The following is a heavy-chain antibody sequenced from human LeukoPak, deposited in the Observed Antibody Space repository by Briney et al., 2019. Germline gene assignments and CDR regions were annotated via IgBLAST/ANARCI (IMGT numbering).Heavy chain of an antibody. D-gene: IGHD6-13*01. CDR2: ISSSSNTI. J-gene: IGHJ4*02. CDR3: AKNIAAPTTPFDY. CDR1: EFTFSSYS. V-gene: IGHV3-48*01. Sequence: GGSLRLSCAASEFTFSSYSMNWVRQAPGKGLEWVSYISSSSNTIYYADSMKGRFTISRDNSKNTLYLQMNYLRAEDTALYYCAKNIAAPTTPFDYWGQGTLVTVSS.